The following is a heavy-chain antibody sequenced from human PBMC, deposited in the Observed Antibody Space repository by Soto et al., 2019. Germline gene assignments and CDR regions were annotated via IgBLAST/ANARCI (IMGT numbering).Heavy chain of an antibody. V-gene: IGHV3-64D*06. J-gene: IGHJ4*02. CDR2: ISSNGDNT. CDR3: VKVAGRVYFDS. CDR1: GFIFSSYT. Sequence: PGGSLRLSCSASGFIFSSYTMYWVRQAPGKGLEYVSAISSNGDNTFYTDSVKGRFFISRDNSKNTLSLQMSSVRNEDTAMYYCVKVAGRVYFDSWGQGTLVTVSS.